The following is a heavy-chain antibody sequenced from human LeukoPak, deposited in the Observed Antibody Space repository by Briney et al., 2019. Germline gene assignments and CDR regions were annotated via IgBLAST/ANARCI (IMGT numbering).Heavy chain of an antibody. J-gene: IGHJ4*02. CDR1: GGSISSSSYY. CDR3: ARDSADFDWTSD. CDR2: IYYSGST. Sequence: SETLSLTCTVSGGSISSSSYYWGWIRQPPGKGLEWIGSIYYSGSTYYNPSLKSRVTISVDTSKNQFSLKLSSVTAADTAVYYCARDSADFDWTSDWGQGTLVTVSS. V-gene: IGHV4-39*07. D-gene: IGHD3-9*01.